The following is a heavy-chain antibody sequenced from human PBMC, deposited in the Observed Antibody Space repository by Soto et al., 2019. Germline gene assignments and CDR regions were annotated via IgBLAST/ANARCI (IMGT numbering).Heavy chain of an antibody. V-gene: IGHV5-51*01. CDR1: GYSFTSYW. CDR2: IYPGDSDT. J-gene: IGHJ6*02. CDR3: ARLSSSWYVQDRGMDV. Sequence: ESLKISCKGSGYSFTSYWIGWVRQMPGKGLEWVGIIYPGDSDTRYSPSFQGQVTISADKSISTAYLQWSSLKASDTAMYYCARLSSSWYVQDRGMDVWGQGTTVTVSS. D-gene: IGHD6-13*01.